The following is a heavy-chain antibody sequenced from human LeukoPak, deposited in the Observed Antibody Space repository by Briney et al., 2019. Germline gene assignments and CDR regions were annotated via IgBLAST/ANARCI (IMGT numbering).Heavy chain of an antibody. CDR1: GFTFTNYG. D-gene: IGHD6-6*01. Sequence: GGSLRLSCAAPGFTFTNYGMHWVRQAPGKGLERVAVTWYDGSNKYYADSVKGRFTISRDNSKNTLYLQMNSLRAEDTAVYYCARDPPSAYTSPWFYFDYWGQGTLVTVSS. V-gene: IGHV3-33*01. CDR2: TWYDGSNK. CDR3: ARDPPSAYTSPWFYFDY. J-gene: IGHJ4*02.